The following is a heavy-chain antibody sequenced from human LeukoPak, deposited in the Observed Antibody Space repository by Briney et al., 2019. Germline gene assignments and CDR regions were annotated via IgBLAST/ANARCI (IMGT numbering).Heavy chain of an antibody. CDR1: GGSVSSGSDY. V-gene: IGHV4-61*01. D-gene: IGHD5-24*01. J-gene: IGHJ4*02. Sequence: SETLSLTCTVSGGSVSSGSDYWTWIRQPPGKGLEWIGHIYYSGSTNYNPSLRSRVTMSVDTSKSQFSLKLNSVTATDTAVYYCARARDGDRFAFDYWGQGSLVTVSS. CDR2: IYYSGST. CDR3: ARARDGDRFAFDY.